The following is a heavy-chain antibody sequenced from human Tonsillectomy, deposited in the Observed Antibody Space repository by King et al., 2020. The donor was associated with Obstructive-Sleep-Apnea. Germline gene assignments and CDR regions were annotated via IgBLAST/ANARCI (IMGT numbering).Heavy chain of an antibody. CDR1: GFGMSTYA. V-gene: IGHV3-23*04. CDR2: ISDNGATT. CDR3: ASYYAAGPPGRHYHFYVMDG. Sequence: VQLVESGGGLVQPGGSLRLSCTASGFGMSTYAMSWVRQVPGKGLEWVSSISDNGATTNYADSVKGRFIVTRDIFKNTLYLQLKALTSEDTARYHCASYYAAGPPGRHYHFYVMDGWGQGTMVTVSS. J-gene: IGHJ6*02. D-gene: IGHD3-10*01.